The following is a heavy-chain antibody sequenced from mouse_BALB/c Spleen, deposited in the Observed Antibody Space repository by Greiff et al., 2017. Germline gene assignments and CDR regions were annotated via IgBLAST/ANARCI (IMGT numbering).Heavy chain of an antibody. J-gene: IGHJ4*01. D-gene: IGHD2-14*01. CDR2: IWAGGST. CDR3: ARGYYRYYAMDY. Sequence: VKLMESGPGLVAPSQSLSITCTVSGFSLTSYGVHWVRQPPGKGLEWLGVIWAGGSTNYNSALMSRLSISKDNSKSQVFLKMNSLQTDDTAMYYCARGYYRYYAMDYWGQGTSVTVSS. V-gene: IGHV2-9*02. CDR1: GFSLTSYG.